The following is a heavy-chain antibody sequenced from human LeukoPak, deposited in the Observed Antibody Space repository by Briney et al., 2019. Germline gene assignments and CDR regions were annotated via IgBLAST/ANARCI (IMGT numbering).Heavy chain of an antibody. Sequence: GGSLRLYCAASGFTFSDYYMSWIRQAPGKGLDWVSYISSSGSTIYYADSVKGRFTISRDNAKNSLYLQMNSLRAEDTAVYYCARPVGATASNPFDYWGQGTLVTVSS. J-gene: IGHJ4*02. CDR2: ISSSGSTI. CDR3: ARPVGATASNPFDY. CDR1: GFTFSDYY. V-gene: IGHV3-11*01. D-gene: IGHD1-26*01.